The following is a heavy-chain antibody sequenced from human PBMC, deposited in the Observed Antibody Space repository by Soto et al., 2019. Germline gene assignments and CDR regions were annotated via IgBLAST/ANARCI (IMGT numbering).Heavy chain of an antibody. V-gene: IGHV4-34*01. CDR3: AREDSYGYYFDY. CDR2: INHSGST. D-gene: IGHD5-18*01. Sequence: SGTLSLTFAVYGGSFSGYYWSWIRQPPGKGLEWIGEINHSGSTNYNPSLKSRVTISVDTSKNQFSLKLSSVTAADTAVYYCAREDSYGYYFDYWGQGTLVTVSS. CDR1: GGSFSGYY. J-gene: IGHJ4*02.